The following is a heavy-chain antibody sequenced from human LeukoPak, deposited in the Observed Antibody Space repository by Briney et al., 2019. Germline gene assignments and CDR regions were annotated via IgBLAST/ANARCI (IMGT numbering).Heavy chain of an antibody. J-gene: IGHJ4*02. Sequence: GGSLRLSCAASGFTVSSNYMSWVRQAPGKGLEWVSVIYSGGSTYYADSVKGRFTISRDNSKNTLYLQMNSLRAEDTAVYYCARDRTTVTTLDYWGQGTLVTVSS. CDR3: ARDRTTVTTLDY. V-gene: IGHV3-53*01. CDR2: IYSGGST. CDR1: GFTVSSNY. D-gene: IGHD4-11*01.